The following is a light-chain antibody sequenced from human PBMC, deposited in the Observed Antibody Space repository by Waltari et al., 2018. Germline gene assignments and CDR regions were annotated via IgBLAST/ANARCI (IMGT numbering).Light chain of an antibody. V-gene: IGKV4-1*01. CDR3: QQYYSTPLA. CDR2: WAS. CDR1: QTVLYRSSNKNY. Sequence: DIVMTQSPESLAVSLGKRATLNCTSSQTVLYRSSNKNYLAWYQVSPGQPPKLLISWASTRQSGVPDRFSGSGSGTDFTLTISSLQAEDVAVYYCQQYYSTPLAFGQGTKVEIK. J-gene: IGKJ1*01.